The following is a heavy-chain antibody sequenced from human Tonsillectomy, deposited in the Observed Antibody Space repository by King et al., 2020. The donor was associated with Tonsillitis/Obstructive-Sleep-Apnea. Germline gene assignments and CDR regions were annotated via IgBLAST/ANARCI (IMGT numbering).Heavy chain of an antibody. D-gene: IGHD6-19*01. Sequence: VQLVESGGGLVQPGGSLRLSCAASGFTFGTYAMSWVRQTPGKGLECVSAISGSGGSTYYADSVKGRFTISRDNFKNTLYLQMNSLRAEDTAVYYCAKDEEAVAGIYDSWGQGTLVSVPS. CDR2: ISGSGGST. J-gene: IGHJ4*02. CDR3: AKDEEAVAGIYDS. CDR1: GFTFGTYA. V-gene: IGHV3-23*04.